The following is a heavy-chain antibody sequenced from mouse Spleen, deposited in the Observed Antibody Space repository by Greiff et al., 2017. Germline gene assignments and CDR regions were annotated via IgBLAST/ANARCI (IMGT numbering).Heavy chain of an antibody. CDR3: NAFYYGSSAMDY. V-gene: IGHV14-4*02. CDR1: GFNIKDYY. D-gene: IGHD1-1*01. Sequence: VQLQQSGAELVRSGASVKLSCTASGFNIKDYYMHWVKQRPEQGLEWIGWIDPENGDTEYAPKFQGKATMTADTSSNTAYLQLSSLTSEDTAVYYCNAFYYGSSAMDYWGQGTSVTVSS. CDR2: IDPENGDT. J-gene: IGHJ4*01.